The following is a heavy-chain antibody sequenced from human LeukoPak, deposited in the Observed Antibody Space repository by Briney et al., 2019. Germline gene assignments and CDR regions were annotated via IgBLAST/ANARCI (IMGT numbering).Heavy chain of an antibody. CDR2: FSSSGST. CDR3: AKDVLDGRGYYYFDY. J-gene: IGHJ4*02. D-gene: IGHD3-22*01. Sequence: GGSLRLSCAASGFTFSRYTMNWVRQAPGKGLEWVSVFSSSGSTHYADSVKGRFTISRDNSKNTLYLQMSSLRAEDTAVYYCAKDVLDGRGYYYFDYWGQGTLVTVSS. CDR1: GFTFSRYT. V-gene: IGHV3-23*01.